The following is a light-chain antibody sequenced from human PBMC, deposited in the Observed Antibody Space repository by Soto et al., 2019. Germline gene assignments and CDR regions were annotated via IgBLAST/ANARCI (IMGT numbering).Light chain of an antibody. Sequence: QSALTQPASVSGSPGQSITISCTGTSSDIGGYNYVSWYQQHPGKAPKVMIYEVTNRPSGVSNRFSGSKSGNTASLTISGLQAEDEADYYCSSYTSSSTQVFGTGTKVTVL. CDR2: EVT. J-gene: IGLJ1*01. CDR3: SSYTSSSTQV. V-gene: IGLV2-14*01. CDR1: SSDIGGYNY.